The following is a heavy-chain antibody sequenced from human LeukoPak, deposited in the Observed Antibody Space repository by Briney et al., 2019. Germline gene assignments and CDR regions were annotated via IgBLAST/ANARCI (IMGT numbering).Heavy chain of an antibody. CDR1: GFTFSSYG. Sequence: GRSLRLSCAASGFTFSSYGMHWVRQAPGKGLEWVAVIWYDGSNKYYADSVKGRFTISRDNPKNTLYVQMNSLRAEDTAVYYCARGRGADYGGNSGYFDYWGQGTLVTVS. CDR2: IWYDGSNK. CDR3: ARGRGADYGGNSGYFDY. J-gene: IGHJ4*02. V-gene: IGHV3-33*01. D-gene: IGHD4-23*01.